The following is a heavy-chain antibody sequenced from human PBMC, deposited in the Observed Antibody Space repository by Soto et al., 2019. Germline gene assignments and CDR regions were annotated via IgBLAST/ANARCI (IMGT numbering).Heavy chain of an antibody. CDR1: GFTFSSYA. CDR3: AKDRLGGNFDY. V-gene: IGHV3-23*01. J-gene: IGHJ4*02. Sequence: GGFLRLSCAASGFTFSSYAMSWVRQAPGKGLEWVSAISGNGGSTYYADYVKGRFTISRDKSKNTLYLQMNSLRVEDTAVYYCAKDRLGGNFDYWGQGTQVTVSS. CDR2: ISGNGGST.